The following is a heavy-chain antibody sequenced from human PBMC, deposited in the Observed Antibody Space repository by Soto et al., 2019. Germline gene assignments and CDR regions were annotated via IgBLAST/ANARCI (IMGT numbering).Heavy chain of an antibody. J-gene: IGHJ4*02. CDR2: IYSGGST. CDR1: GFTVSSNY. CDR3: ARSTIAARRPCDS. D-gene: IGHD6-6*01. V-gene: IGHV3-66*01. Sequence: EVQLVESGGGLVQPGGSLRLSCAASGFTVSSNYMSWVRQAPGKGLEWVSVIYSGGSTYYADSVKGRFTISRDNSKNTLYLQMNSLRAEDTAVYYCARSTIAARRPCDSWGQGTLVTVSS.